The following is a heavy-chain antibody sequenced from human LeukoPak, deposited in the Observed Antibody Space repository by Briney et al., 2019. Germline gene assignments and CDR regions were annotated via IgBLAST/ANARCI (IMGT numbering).Heavy chain of an antibody. Sequence: GASVKVSCKASGYTFTSCDINWVRQATGQGLEWMGWMNPNSGNTGYAQKFQGRVTMTRNTSISTAYMELSSLRSEDTAVYYCARGLSPRSGTRRNFDYWGQGTLVTVSS. D-gene: IGHD1-1*01. CDR1: GYTFTSCD. V-gene: IGHV1-8*02. J-gene: IGHJ4*02. CDR2: MNPNSGNT. CDR3: ARGLSPRSGTRRNFDY.